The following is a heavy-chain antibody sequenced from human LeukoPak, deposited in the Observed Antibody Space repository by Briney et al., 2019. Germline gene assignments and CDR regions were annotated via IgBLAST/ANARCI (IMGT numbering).Heavy chain of an antibody. J-gene: IGHJ4*02. D-gene: IGHD6-19*01. CDR1: GFTFSDYY. V-gene: IGHV3-11*04. Sequence: GGSLRLSCAASGFTFSDYYMSWIRQAPGKGLEWVSYISSSGSTIYYADSVKGRFTISRDNAKNSLYLQMNSLRAEDTAVYYCARAIAVAGTASGELDYWGQGTLVTVSS. CDR3: ARAIAVAGTASGELDY. CDR2: ISSSGSTI.